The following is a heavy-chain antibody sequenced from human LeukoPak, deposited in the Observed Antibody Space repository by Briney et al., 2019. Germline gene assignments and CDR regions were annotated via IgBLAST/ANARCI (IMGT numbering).Heavy chain of an antibody. CDR1: GYTFTAYY. CDR3: ARDTLPISGIYFLGWFDP. V-gene: IGHV1-2*02. J-gene: IGHJ5*02. D-gene: IGHD1-26*01. Sequence: ASVKVSCKASGYTFTAYYIHWVRQAPGQGLEWMGWINPNSGDTKYAQKFQGRVTMTRDTSISTAYMELSRLTSDDTAVYLCARDTLPISGIYFLGWFDPWGQGTLVTVPS. CDR2: INPNSGDT.